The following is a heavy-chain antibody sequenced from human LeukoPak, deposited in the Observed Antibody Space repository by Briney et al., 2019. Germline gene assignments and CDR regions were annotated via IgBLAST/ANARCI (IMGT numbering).Heavy chain of an antibody. V-gene: IGHV4-59*12. D-gene: IGHD3-16*01. CDR2: IYYTGST. CDR3: ASVGSGDAFDI. J-gene: IGHJ3*02. Sequence: SETLSLTCTVSGGSIRSYYWSWIRQPPGKGLEWIGYIYYTGSTKYNSSLKSRVTISIDRSKNQFSLRLSSVTAADTAVYYCASVGSGDAFDIWGQGTMVTVSS. CDR1: GGSIRSYY.